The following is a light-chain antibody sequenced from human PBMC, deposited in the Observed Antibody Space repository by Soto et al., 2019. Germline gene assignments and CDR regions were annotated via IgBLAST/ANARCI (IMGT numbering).Light chain of an antibody. CDR2: QAS. V-gene: IGKV1-5*03. CDR1: QSGSNS. Sequence: DIQMTQSPSTLSASVGDRVTITCRASQSGSNSLAWYQQRPGIAPKLLIYQASSLETGVPSRFSGSVSGTEFTLTISSLQPDDFATNYCQQYNNYRTFGQGTKVEI. CDR3: QQYNNYRT. J-gene: IGKJ1*01.